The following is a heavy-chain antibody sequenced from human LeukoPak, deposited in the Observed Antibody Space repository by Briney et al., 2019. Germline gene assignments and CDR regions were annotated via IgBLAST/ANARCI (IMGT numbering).Heavy chain of an antibody. CDR3: AKEGDYDILTGYPRGIDY. Sequence: SETLSLTCTVSGGSINSYYWSWIRQPPGKGLEWIGYIYDSGSTNYNPSLKSRVTISVDTSKNQFSLKLSSVTAADTAVYYCAKEGDYDILTGYPRGIDYWGQGTLVTVSS. CDR1: GGSINSYY. V-gene: IGHV4-59*01. J-gene: IGHJ4*02. CDR2: IYDSGST. D-gene: IGHD3-9*01.